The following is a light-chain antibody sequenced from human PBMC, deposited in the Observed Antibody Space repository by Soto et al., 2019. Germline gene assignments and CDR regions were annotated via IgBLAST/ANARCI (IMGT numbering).Light chain of an antibody. V-gene: IGLV1-40*01. Sequence: QSVLTQPPSVSEAPGQRVTISCTGSSSNIGAGYDVHWYQQLPGTAPKLLIYGNSNRPSGVPDRFSGSKSGTSASLAITGLQAEDEADYYCQSYDSSLSVVVFGGGTQLTVL. CDR2: GNS. CDR3: QSYDSSLSVVV. CDR1: SSNIGAGYD. J-gene: IGLJ2*01.